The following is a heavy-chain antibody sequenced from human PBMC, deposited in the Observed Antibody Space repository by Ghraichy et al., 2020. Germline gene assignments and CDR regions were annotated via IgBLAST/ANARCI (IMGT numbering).Heavy chain of an antibody. CDR2: ISSSSSYI. D-gene: IGHD3-3*01. CDR3: ARDARLLEWLLYGMDV. Sequence: GGSLRLSCAASGFTFSSYSMNWVRQAPGKGLEWVSSISSSSSYIYYADSVKGRFTISRDNAKNSLYLQMNSLRAEDTGVYYCARDARLLEWLLYGMDVWGQGTTVTVSS. CDR1: GFTFSSYS. V-gene: IGHV3-21*01. J-gene: IGHJ6*02.